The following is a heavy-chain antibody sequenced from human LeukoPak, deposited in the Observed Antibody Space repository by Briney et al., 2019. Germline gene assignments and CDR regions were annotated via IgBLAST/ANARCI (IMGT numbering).Heavy chain of an antibody. CDR1: GYTFPSYW. D-gene: IGHD3-22*01. CDR2: IFPSDSDT. CDR3: ARPFHSYYYDSSGTQITRDY. Sequence: GESLKISCKDSGYTFPSYWIGWVRQMPGKGLEWMGIIFPSDSDTRYSPSFQGQVTISVDKSITTAYLQWNSLKASDTAMYYCARPFHSYYYDSSGTQITRDYWGQGTLVTVSS. J-gene: IGHJ4*02. V-gene: IGHV5-51*01.